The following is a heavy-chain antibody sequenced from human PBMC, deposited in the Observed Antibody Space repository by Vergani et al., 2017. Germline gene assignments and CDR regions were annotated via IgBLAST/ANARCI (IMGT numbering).Heavy chain of an antibody. D-gene: IGHD6-13*01. CDR1: GYTFTGYY. CDR3: ARGASSSWYFLYDYYYMDV. CDR2: INPNSGGT. V-gene: IGHV1-2*02. Sequence: QVQLVQSGAEVKKPGASVKVSCKASGYTFTGYYMHWVRQAPGQGLEWMGWINPNSGGTNYAQKFQDRVTMTRNTSISTAYMELSSLRSEDTAVYYCARGASSSWYFLYDYYYMDVWGKGTTVTVSS. J-gene: IGHJ6*03.